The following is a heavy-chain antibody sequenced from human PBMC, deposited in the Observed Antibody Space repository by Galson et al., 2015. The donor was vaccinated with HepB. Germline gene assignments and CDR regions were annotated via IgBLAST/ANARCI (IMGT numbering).Heavy chain of an antibody. V-gene: IGHV3-30*18. D-gene: IGHD1-26*01. CDR2: VSFNESHK. J-gene: IGHJ3*02. CDR3: AKGGPNSGTYPEI. CDR1: GFIFSGYG. Sequence: SLRLSCATSGFIFSGYGMHWVRQAPGRGLEWVAIVSFNESHKYYADSVKGRFTISRDHSKGTLFLQMNSLRPEDTAVYYCAKGGPNSGTYPEIWGQGTLLTVSS.